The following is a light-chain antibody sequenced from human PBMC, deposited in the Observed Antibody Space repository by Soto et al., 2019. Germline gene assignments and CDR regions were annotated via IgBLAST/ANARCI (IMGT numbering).Light chain of an antibody. CDR2: EGS. CDR3: CSFAGSDTVI. V-gene: IGLV2-23*01. Sequence: QSALTQPASVSGSPGQSITIFCTGTSSDVGSYNLVSWYQQHPGKPPKLMIYEGSKRPSGVSDRFSGSKSGNTASLTISGLHSEDEADYYCCSFAGSDTVIFGGGTQLTVL. CDR1: SSDVGSYNL. J-gene: IGLJ7*01.